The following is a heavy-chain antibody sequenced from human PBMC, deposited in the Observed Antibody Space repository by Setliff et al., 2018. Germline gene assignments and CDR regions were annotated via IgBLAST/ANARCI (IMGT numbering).Heavy chain of an antibody. CDR1: GYTFTSHY. D-gene: IGHD3-22*01. V-gene: IGHV1-46*01. Sequence: GASVKVSCKASGYTFTSHYMHWVRQAPGLGLEWMGTINPSSGRTSYAQKFQGRVTMTRDTSTSTVYMDMSSLRSEDTAGDYCARDVFPYHYEGAFDIWGQGTMVTVSS. CDR2: INPSSGRT. J-gene: IGHJ3*02. CDR3: ARDVFPYHYEGAFDI.